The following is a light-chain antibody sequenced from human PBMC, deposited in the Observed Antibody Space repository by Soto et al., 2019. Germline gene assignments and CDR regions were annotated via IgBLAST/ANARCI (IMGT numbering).Light chain of an antibody. CDR3: QQRSNWPLT. Sequence: ESVLTQSPATLSLSPWERATLSCRASQSVSSYLAWYQQKPGQAPRLLIYDASNRATGIPARFSGSGSGTDFTLTITSLEHEDFAVYYCQQRSNWPLTFGGGTKVDIK. CDR1: QSVSSY. V-gene: IGKV3-11*01. J-gene: IGKJ4*01. CDR2: DAS.